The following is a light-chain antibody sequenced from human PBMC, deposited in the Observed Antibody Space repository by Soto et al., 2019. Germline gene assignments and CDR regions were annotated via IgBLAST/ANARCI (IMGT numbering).Light chain of an antibody. CDR3: QQYDKLHLQGPIT. J-gene: IGKJ5*01. CDR1: QDISNY. V-gene: IGKV1-33*01. CDR2: DAS. Sequence: DIQMTQSPSSLSASVGDRVTITCQASQDISNYLNRYQQKPGKAPKLLTYDASNLETGVLSGFSRSGSGTDFTFTISSLQPEDIATDYCQQYDKLHLQGPITFGQGTRLEIK.